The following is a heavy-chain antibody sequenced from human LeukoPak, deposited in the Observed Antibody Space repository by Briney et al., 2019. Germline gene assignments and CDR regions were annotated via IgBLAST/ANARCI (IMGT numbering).Heavy chain of an antibody. CDR1: GFTFISYT. D-gene: IGHD6-13*01. V-gene: IGHV3-21*01. Sequence: GGSLRLSCAASGFTFISYTMNWVRQATGKGLEWVSSISSSSRYIYYADSVKGRFTVSRDNAKNSLYLQMNSLRAEDTAVYYCAREEQQLVYFDYWGQGTLVTVSS. CDR2: ISSSSRYI. CDR3: AREEQQLVYFDY. J-gene: IGHJ4*02.